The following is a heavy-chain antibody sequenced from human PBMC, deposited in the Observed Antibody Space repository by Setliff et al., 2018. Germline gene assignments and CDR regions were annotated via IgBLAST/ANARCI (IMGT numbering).Heavy chain of an antibody. D-gene: IGHD4-17*01. Sequence: KSSETLSLTCAVYGGSFSGYYWSWIRQPPGKGLEWIGEINRSGSTNYNPSLKSRVTISVDTSKNQFSLKLSSVTAAGTAVYYCARLSRMTTKRDDAFDIWGQGTMVTVSS. CDR3: ARLSRMTTKRDDAFDI. CDR1: GGSFSGYY. V-gene: IGHV4-34*01. CDR2: INRSGST. J-gene: IGHJ3*02.